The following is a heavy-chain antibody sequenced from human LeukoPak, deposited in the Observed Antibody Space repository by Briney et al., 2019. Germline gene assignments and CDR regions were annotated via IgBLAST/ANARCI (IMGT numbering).Heavy chain of an antibody. J-gene: IGHJ6*03. V-gene: IGHV3-30*04. Sequence: QSGGSLRLSCAASGFTFSSYAMHWVRQAPGKGLEWVAVISYDGSNKYYADSVKGRFTISRDNSKNTLYLQMNSLRAEDTAVYYCAKDTMVRGVSYYYYYMDVWGKGTTVTISS. CDR3: AKDTMVRGVSYYYYYMDV. CDR1: GFTFSSYA. CDR2: ISYDGSNK. D-gene: IGHD3-10*01.